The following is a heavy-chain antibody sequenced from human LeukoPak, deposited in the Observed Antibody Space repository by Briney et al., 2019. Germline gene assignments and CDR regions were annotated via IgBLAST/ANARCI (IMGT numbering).Heavy chain of an antibody. Sequence: ASQTLSLTCAVSGGSISSGGYSWSWIRQPPGKGLEWIGYIYHSGSTYYNPSLKSRVTISVDRSKNQFSLKLSSVTAADTAVYYCARGRSTDGYNWFDPWGQGTLVTVSS. D-gene: IGHD5/OR15-5a*01. V-gene: IGHV4-30-2*01. CDR2: IYHSGST. CDR3: ARGRSTDGYNWFDP. CDR1: GGSISSGGYS. J-gene: IGHJ5*02.